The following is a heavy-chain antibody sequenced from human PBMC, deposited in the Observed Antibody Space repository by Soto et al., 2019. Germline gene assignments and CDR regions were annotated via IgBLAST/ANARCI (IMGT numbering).Heavy chain of an antibody. CDR2: IIPIFGTA. Sequence: QVQLVQSGAEVKKPGSSVKVSCKSSGGTFSRYAISWVRQAPGQGLECIGGIIPIFGTANYAQKVQGRVTITADESTSTAYMELSSLRAEDTAVYYGAMGGLEWLLYAWGQGALVTVSS. CDR3: AMGGLEWLLYA. CDR1: GGTFSRYA. V-gene: IGHV1-69*12. J-gene: IGHJ5*02. D-gene: IGHD3-3*01.